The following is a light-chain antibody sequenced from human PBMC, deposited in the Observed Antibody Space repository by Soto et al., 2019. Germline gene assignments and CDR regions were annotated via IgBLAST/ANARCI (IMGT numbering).Light chain of an antibody. J-gene: IGKJ1*01. CDR3: QQYSSSAT. CDR1: QNINTY. CDR2: GAS. Sequence: DIQMTQSPYSLSAAVGDRVTIACRASQNINTYLNWYQQKPGKAPKLLIYGASSLEGGVPSRFSGSGSGTDFTLTISSLQPDDFATYYCQQYSSSATFGQGTKVDIK. V-gene: IGKV1-5*01.